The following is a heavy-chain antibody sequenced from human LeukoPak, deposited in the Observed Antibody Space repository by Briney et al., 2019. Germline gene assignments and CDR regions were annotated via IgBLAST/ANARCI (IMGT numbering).Heavy chain of an antibody. V-gene: IGHV1-8*01. J-gene: IGHJ4*02. D-gene: IGHD3-10*01. CDR1: GYTFTSYD. CDR3: ARGSRYGSGSYCGY. Sequence: GASVKVSCKASGYTFTSYDINWVRQATGQGLEWMGWMNPNSGNTGYAQEFQGRVTMTRNTSISTAYMELSSLRSEDTAVYYCARGSRYGSGSYCGYWGQGTLVTVSS. CDR2: MNPNSGNT.